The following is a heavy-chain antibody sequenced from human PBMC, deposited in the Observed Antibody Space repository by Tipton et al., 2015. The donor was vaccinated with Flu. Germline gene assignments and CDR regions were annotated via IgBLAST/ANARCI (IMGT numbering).Heavy chain of an antibody. CDR3: AKRYCSSTTCYIPDALHI. J-gene: IGHJ3*02. D-gene: IGHD2-2*01. Sequence: GSLRLSCVASGFTFSSHWMHWVRHAPGKGLVWISGINRNGATTTYADSVKGRFTISRDNAKNTLFLEMNSLRAEDTAVYYCAKRYCSSTTCYIPDALHIWGQGTMVTVSS. V-gene: IGHV3-74*03. CDR1: GFTFSSHW. CDR2: INRNGATT.